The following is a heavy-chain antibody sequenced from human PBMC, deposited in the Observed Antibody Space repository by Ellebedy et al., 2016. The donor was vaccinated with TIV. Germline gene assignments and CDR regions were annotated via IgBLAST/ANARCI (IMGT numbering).Heavy chain of an antibody. D-gene: IGHD6-19*01. CDR3: ARDRIAVADNWFDP. CDR1: GFTFSSYS. Sequence: GGSLRLSCAASGFTFSSYSMNWVRQAPGKELEWVSYISRSSNFIYYADSVKGRFTISRDDAKNSLYLQMNSLRDEDTAVYYCARDRIAVADNWFDPWGQGTLVTVSS. CDR2: ISRSSNFI. J-gene: IGHJ5*02. V-gene: IGHV3-48*02.